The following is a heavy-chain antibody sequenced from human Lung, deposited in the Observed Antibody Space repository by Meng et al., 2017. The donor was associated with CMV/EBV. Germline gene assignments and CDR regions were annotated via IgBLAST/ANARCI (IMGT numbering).Heavy chain of an antibody. J-gene: IGHJ6*02. CDR2: ISYDGSNK. Sequence: SLKISCAASGFTFSSYAMHWVRQAPGKGLEWVAVISYDGSNKYYADSVKGRFTISRDNSKNTLYLQMNSLRVEDTAVYYCTRGGGTISIFGVARIVGGMDVWGQGXTVTVSS. V-gene: IGHV3-30*04. CDR1: GFTFSSYA. CDR3: TRGGGTISIFGVARIVGGMDV. D-gene: IGHD3-3*01.